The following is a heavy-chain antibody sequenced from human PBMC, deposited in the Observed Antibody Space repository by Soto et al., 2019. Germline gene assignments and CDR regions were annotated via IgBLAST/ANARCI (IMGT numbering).Heavy chain of an antibody. Sequence: PSQTLSLTCAISGDSVSSNSAAWNWIRQSPSRGLEWLGRTYYRSKWYNDYAVSVKSRITINPDTSKNQFSLQLNSVTPEDTAVYYCAREPGVLVPAAIPSNFDYWGQGTLVTVSS. CDR1: GDSVSSNSAA. V-gene: IGHV6-1*01. D-gene: IGHD2-2*01. CDR2: TYYRSKWYN. J-gene: IGHJ4*02. CDR3: AREPGVLVPAAIPSNFDY.